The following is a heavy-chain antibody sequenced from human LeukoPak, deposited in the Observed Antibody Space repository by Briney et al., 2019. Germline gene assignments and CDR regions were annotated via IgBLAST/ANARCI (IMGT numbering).Heavy chain of an antibody. J-gene: IGHJ6*02. D-gene: IGHD6-19*01. CDR1: GFTFSSYA. V-gene: IGHV3-30-3*01. CDR3: ARDSSGWYYYYYGMDV. CDR2: ISYDGSNK. Sequence: GRSLRLSCAASGFTFSSYAMHWVRQAPGKGLEWVAVISYDGSNKYYADSVKGRFTISRDNSKNTLYLQMNSLRAEDTAVYYCARDSSGWYYYYYGMDVWGQGTTVTVSS.